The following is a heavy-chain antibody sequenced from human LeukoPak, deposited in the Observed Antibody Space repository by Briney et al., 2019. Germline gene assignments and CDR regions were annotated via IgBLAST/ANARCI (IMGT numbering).Heavy chain of an antibody. J-gene: IGHJ6*04. D-gene: IGHD2-2*01. Sequence: SVKVSCKASGGTFSSYAISWVRQAPGQGLEWMGRIIPIFGTANYAQKFQGRVTITTDESTSTAYMELSSLRSEDTAVYYCARAKGYRSSTSCYGMDVWGKGTTVTVSS. CDR3: ARAKGYRSSTSCYGMDV. CDR1: GGTFSSYA. V-gene: IGHV1-69*05. CDR2: IIPIFGTA.